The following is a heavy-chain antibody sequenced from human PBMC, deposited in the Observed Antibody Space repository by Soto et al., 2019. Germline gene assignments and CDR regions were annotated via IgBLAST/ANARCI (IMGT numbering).Heavy chain of an antibody. V-gene: IGHV3-7*04. CDR3: ARATGAAEEDY. Sequence: EVQLVESGGGLVQPGGSLRLSCSASGFSFSSYWMSWLRQAPGKGLEWVASRNEYGSERYYVDSVKGRFTISRDNAKNSLYLQMNSLRAEDPAVYYCARATGAAEEDYWGQGTLVTVSS. CDR1: GFSFSSYW. D-gene: IGHD3-10*01. J-gene: IGHJ4*02. CDR2: RNEYGSER.